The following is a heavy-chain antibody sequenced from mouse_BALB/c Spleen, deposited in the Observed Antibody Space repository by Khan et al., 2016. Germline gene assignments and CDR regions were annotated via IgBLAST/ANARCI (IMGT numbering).Heavy chain of an antibody. CDR3: ARMELRLQAWFAY. CDR1: GFTFSSYA. CDR2: IGSGVST. V-gene: IGHV5-6-5*01. J-gene: IGHJ3*01. Sequence: EVELVESGGGLVKPGGSLKLSCAASGFTFSSYAMSWVRQTPEKRLEWVASIGSGVSTYYPDSVKGRFTISSDNARNILYLQMSSLRSEDTAMYYWARMELRLQAWFAYWGQGTLVTVSA. D-gene: IGHD1-2*01.